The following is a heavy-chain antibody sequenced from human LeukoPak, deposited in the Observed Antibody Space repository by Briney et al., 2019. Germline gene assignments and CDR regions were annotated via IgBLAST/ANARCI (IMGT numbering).Heavy chain of an antibody. V-gene: IGHV4-59*01. D-gene: IGHD3-10*01. J-gene: IGHJ4*02. CDR3: ARVAGAKYYFDY. CDR2: IYYSGST. Sequence: PSETLSLTCTVSGGSISSYYWSWIRQPPGKGLEWIGYIYYSGSTNYNPSLKSLVTISVDTSKNQFSLKLSSVTAADTAVYYCARVAGAKYYFDYWGQGTLVTVSS. CDR1: GGSISSYY.